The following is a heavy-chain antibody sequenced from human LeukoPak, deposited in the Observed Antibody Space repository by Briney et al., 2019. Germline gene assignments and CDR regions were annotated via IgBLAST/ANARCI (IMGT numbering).Heavy chain of an antibody. Sequence: SGTLSLTCAVSGGSISSSNWWSWVRQPPGKGLEWIGEIYHSGSTNYNPSLNSRVTISVDKSKNQFSLNLSSVTAADTAVYYCARVSGYCNNGVCRFDHWGQGTLVTVSS. V-gene: IGHV4-4*02. CDR3: ARVSGYCNNGVCRFDH. CDR2: IYHSGST. D-gene: IGHD2-8*01. CDR1: GGSISSSNW. J-gene: IGHJ4*02.